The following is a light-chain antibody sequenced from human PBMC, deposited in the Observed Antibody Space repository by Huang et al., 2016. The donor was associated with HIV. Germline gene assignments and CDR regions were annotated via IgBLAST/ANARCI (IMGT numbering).Light chain of an antibody. CDR1: QTISRW. CDR3: QLYLAFPLP. V-gene: IGKV1-5*01. CDR2: DAS. Sequence: DIQMTQSPSALSASVGDTVTITCRASQTISRWWAWYQQKPGKAPKVLIYDASTLESGVPSTFSGRGSGPDFTLIISSLPPDDSATSYCQLYLAFPLPFGQGPKVEI. J-gene: IGKJ1*01.